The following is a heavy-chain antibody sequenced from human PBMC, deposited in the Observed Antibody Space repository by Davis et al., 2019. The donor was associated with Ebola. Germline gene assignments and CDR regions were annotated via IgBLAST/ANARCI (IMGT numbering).Heavy chain of an antibody. J-gene: IGHJ6*02. V-gene: IGHV3-15*01. CDR1: GFTFSTAW. CDR2: TKHKTDGGTT. Sequence: PAGSLTLSCAAFGFTFSTAWMSWVRQAPGKGLEWVGSTKHKTDGGTTDYAAPVKSRFTMSRDDSKNTLYLQMNSLRAEDTAVYYCARPETIYYCGMDVWGQGTTVTVSS. D-gene: IGHD4/OR15-4a*01. CDR3: ARPETIYYCGMDV.